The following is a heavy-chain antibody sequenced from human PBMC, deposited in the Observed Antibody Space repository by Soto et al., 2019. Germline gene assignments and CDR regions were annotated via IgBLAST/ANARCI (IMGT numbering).Heavy chain of an antibody. CDR1: GGSISGSSYY. V-gene: IGHV4-39*01. D-gene: IGHD3-10*01. Sequence: QLQLQESGPGLVKPSETLSLTCTVSGGSISGSSYYWGWIRQPPGKGLEWIGSIYYSGSTYYNPSLKSRVTISVDTSKNQFSLKLSSVTAADTAVYYCARLDYGSGSYYNGGTDYWGQGTLVTVSS. CDR3: ARLDYGSGSYYNGGTDY. J-gene: IGHJ4*02. CDR2: IYYSGST.